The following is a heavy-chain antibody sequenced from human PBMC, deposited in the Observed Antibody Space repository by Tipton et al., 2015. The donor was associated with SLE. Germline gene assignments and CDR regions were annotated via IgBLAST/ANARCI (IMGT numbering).Heavy chain of an antibody. V-gene: IGHV4-59*01. CDR1: GGSINNYY. J-gene: IGHJ3*02. CDR2: IYYSGST. CDR3: AREKGDASPNVVAFDT. D-gene: IGHD3-16*01. Sequence: TLSLTCSVSGGSINNYYWSWIRQPPGKGLEWIGYIYYSGSTNYNPSLKSRVTISVDTSKNQFSLKLSSVTAADTAVYYCAREKGDASPNVVAFDTGGQGTMVHVSP.